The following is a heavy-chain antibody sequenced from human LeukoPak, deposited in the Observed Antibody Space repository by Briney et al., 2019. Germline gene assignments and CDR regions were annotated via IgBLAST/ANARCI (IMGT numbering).Heavy chain of an antibody. CDR2: IYAGGGT. CDR3: ARDSSGPAF. J-gene: IGHJ4*02. V-gene: IGHV3-53*01. Sequence: PGGSLRLSCAASGFTVSNTYMSWVRQAPGKGLEWVSVIYAGGGTFYSESAKGRFTISRDSSKNTLYLQMNSLRADDTAVFYCARDSSGPAFWGQGTLVTVSS. D-gene: IGHD6-19*01. CDR1: GFTVSNTY.